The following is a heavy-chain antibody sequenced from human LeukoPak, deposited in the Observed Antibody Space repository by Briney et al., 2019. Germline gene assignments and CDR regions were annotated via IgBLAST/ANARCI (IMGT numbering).Heavy chain of an antibody. Sequence: SETLSLTCTVSGGSISSSSYYWGWIRQPPGKGLEWIGSIYYSGSTYYNPSLKSRVTISVDTSKNQFSLKLSSVTAVDTAVYYCARGRAAAGTGSWFDPWGQGTLVTVSS. V-gene: IGHV4-39*07. J-gene: IGHJ5*02. CDR3: ARGRAAAGTGSWFDP. CDR2: IYYSGST. CDR1: GGSISSSSYY. D-gene: IGHD6-13*01.